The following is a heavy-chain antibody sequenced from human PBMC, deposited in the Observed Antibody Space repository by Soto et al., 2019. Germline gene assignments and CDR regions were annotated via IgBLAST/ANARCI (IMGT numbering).Heavy chain of an antibody. D-gene: IGHD3-3*01. J-gene: IGHJ6*03. CDR2: ISWNSGSI. V-gene: IGHV3-9*01. CDR1: GFTFDDYA. CDR3: AKAGRDFSSGYLPPYYYYYYMDV. Sequence: EVQLVESGGGLVQPGRSLRLSCAASGFTFDDYAMHWVRQAPGKGLEWVSGISWNSGSIGYADSVKGRFTISRDNAKNSLYLQMNSLRAEDTALYYCAKAGRDFSSGYLPPYYYYYYMDVWGKGTTVTVSS.